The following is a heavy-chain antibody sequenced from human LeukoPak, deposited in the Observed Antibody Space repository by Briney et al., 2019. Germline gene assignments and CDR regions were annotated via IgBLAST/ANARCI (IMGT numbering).Heavy chain of an antibody. Sequence: GGSLRLSCAASGFTVSNNDMTWVRQAPGKGLQWVSGLYSGGSTTYADSVKGRFSISGDNLKNTLYLQMNSLRAEDTAVYYCARAFQYGSGTYPYSLWGQGTLVTVSS. V-gene: IGHV3-66*01. J-gene: IGHJ4*02. CDR2: LYSGGST. CDR3: ARAFQYGSGTYPYSL. CDR1: GFTVSNND. D-gene: IGHD3-10*01.